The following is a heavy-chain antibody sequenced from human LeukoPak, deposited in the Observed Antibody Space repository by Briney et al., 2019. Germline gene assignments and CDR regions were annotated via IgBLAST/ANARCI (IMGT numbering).Heavy chain of an antibody. D-gene: IGHD3-22*01. CDR2: INHSGST. Sequence: SETLSLTRAVYGGSFSGYYWSWIRQPPGKGLEWIGEINHSGSTNYNPSLKSRVTISVDTSKNQFSLKLSSVTAADTAVYYCARGRPVDSSGSHLGYWGQGTLVTVSS. CDR1: GGSFSGYY. CDR3: ARGRPVDSSGSHLGY. V-gene: IGHV4-34*01. J-gene: IGHJ4*02.